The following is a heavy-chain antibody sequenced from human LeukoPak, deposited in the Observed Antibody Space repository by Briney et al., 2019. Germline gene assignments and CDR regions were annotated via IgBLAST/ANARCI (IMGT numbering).Heavy chain of an antibody. Sequence: PSETLSLTCTVSGGSISGYYWNWIRQPPGKGLEWIGYIDYSGSTDYNPSLKSRVTISIDTSKNQFSLRLASVTAADSAVYYCARGGHPTYYYDSSGYSFDYWGQGTLVTVSS. CDR3: ARGGHPTYYYDSSGYSFDY. CDR2: IDYSGST. V-gene: IGHV4-59*01. D-gene: IGHD3-22*01. J-gene: IGHJ4*02. CDR1: GGSISGYY.